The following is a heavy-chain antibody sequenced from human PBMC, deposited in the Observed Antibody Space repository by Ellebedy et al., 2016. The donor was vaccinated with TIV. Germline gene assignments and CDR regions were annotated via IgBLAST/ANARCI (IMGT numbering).Heavy chain of an antibody. J-gene: IGHJ5*02. D-gene: IGHD3-22*01. CDR3: ARSDPYYGDYNWFTP. V-gene: IGHV4-4*07. CDR2: IYSSGAT. CDR1: GGSVSSYY. Sequence: SETLSLTXNVSGGSVSSYYWTWIRQPAGKGLEWIGRIYSSGATTYNPSLANRVALSVDTTTNQIFLKLESVTAADTARYYCARSDPYYGDYNWFTPWGQGVLVIVSS.